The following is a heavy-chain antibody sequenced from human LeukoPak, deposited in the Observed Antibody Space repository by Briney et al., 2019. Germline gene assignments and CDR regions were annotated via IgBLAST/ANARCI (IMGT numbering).Heavy chain of an antibody. CDR1: GGSFSGYY. V-gene: IGHV4-59*01. CDR2: ISDSGST. Sequence: SETLSLTCAVYGGSFSGYYWSWIRQPPGKRLEWIGCISDSGSTNYNPSLKSRVTISVDTSKSQFSLKLSSVTAADTAVYYCARGRLLEWFDSWGQGTLVSVSS. D-gene: IGHD3-3*01. CDR3: ARGRLLEWFDS. J-gene: IGHJ5*02.